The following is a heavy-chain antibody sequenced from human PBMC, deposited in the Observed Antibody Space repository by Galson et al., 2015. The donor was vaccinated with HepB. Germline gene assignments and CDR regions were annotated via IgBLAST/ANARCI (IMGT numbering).Heavy chain of an antibody. D-gene: IGHD6-19*01. CDR1: GFTVSTYI. J-gene: IGHJ6*02. CDR3: ARDVYSSGWYGDYYYGMDV. Sequence: SLRLSCAASGFTVSTYIMNWVRQAPGKGLEWVSSISSSNTYIYYADSAKGRFTISRDNAKNSLYLQMNSLRAEDTAVYYCARDVYSSGWYGDYYYGMDVWGQGTTVTVSS. V-gene: IGHV3-21*01. CDR2: ISSSNTYI.